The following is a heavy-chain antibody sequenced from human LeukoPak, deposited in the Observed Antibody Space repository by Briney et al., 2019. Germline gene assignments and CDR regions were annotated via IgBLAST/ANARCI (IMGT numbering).Heavy chain of an antibody. J-gene: IGHJ3*02. CDR2: ISSSSSYI. CDR1: GFTFSSYS. V-gene: IGHV3-21*01. CDR3: ARQGSRDAFDI. Sequence: GGSLRLSCAASGFTFSSYSMNWVRQAPGKGLGWVSSISSSSSYIYYADSVKGRFTISRDNAKKSLYLQMNSLRAEDTAVYYCARQGSRDAFDIWGQGTMVTVSS.